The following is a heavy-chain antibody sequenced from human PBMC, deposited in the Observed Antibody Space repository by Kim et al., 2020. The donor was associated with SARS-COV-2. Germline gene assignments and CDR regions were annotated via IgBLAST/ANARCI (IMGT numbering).Heavy chain of an antibody. CDR1: EFTFSSYA. V-gene: IGHV3-23*01. CDR2: ISGSGGST. J-gene: IGHJ4*02. Sequence: GGSLRLSCVASEFTFSSYAMSWVRQAPGKGLEWVSAISGSGGSTYYADSVRGRFTVSRDNSKNTLYLQMNSLRAEDTAVYYCAKDPSGTTRSFDCWGQGTLVTVSS. CDR3: AKDPSGTTRSFDC. D-gene: IGHD1-1*01.